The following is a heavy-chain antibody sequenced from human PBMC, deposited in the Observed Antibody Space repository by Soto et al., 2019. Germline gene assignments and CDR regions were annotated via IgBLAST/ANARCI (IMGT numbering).Heavy chain of an antibody. V-gene: IGHV4-30-4*01. CDR1: GFYLSSVYYY. D-gene: IGHD6-13*01. Sequence: PSQTLSLTCTFSGFYLSSVYYYWLWIRQPPGKGLEWIGYIYYSGSTYYNPSLKSRVTISVDTSKNQFSLKLSSVTAADTAVYYCARERPDGSRLDPWGQGTQVTVSS. J-gene: IGHJ5*02. CDR3: ARERPDGSRLDP. CDR2: IYYSGST.